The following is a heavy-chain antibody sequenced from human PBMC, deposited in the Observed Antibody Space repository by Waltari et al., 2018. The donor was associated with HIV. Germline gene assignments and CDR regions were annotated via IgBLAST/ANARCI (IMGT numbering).Heavy chain of an antibody. J-gene: IGHJ4*02. CDR3: ARHKSGVTTVVSFDY. CDR1: GGSISSYY. D-gene: IGHD4-17*01. V-gene: IGHV4-59*08. CDR2: IHYSGST. Sequence: TGGSISSYYWSWIRQPPGKGLEWIGYIHYSGSTNYNPSLKSRVTISVDTSKNQFSLKLSSVTAADTAVYYCARHKSGVTTVVSFDYWGQGTLVTVSS.